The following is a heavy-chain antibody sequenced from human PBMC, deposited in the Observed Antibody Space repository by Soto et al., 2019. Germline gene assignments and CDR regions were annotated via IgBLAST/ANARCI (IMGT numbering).Heavy chain of an antibody. CDR2: IYYSGST. V-gene: IGHV4-59*01. CDR1: GGSISSYY. Sequence: ETLSLTCTVSGGSISSYYWSWIRQPPGKGLEWIGYIYYSGSTNYNPSLKSRVTISVDTSKNQFSLKLSSVTAADTAVYYCARVPDYGDYPFDYWGQGTLVTVSS. D-gene: IGHD4-17*01. J-gene: IGHJ4*02. CDR3: ARVPDYGDYPFDY.